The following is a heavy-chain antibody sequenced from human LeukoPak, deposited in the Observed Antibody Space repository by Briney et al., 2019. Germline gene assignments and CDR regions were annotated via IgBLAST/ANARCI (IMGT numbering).Heavy chain of an antibody. CDR1: GFTFSVYW. V-gene: IGHV3-48*04. J-gene: IGHJ6*04. D-gene: IGHD3-10*02. CDR3: AERGITMIGGV. Sequence: PGGSLRLSCAASGFTFSVYWMGWVRQAPGKGLEGVSYISKSGSTIYYADSVKGRFTISRDNAKNSLYLQMNSLKAEDTAVYYCAERGITMIGGVWGKGTTVTISS. CDR2: ISKSGSTI.